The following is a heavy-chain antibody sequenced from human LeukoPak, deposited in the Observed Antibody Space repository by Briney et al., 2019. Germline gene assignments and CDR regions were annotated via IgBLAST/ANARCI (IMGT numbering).Heavy chain of an antibody. D-gene: IGHD6-19*01. Sequence: PGGSLRLSCAASGFTFSDYYMSWIRQAPGKGLEWVLYISNSGDTINYADSVRGRFTISRDKAKNSLNLQMNSLRAEDTAVYYCARVVRAYSSGWSDYFYYMDVWGKGTTVTVSS. CDR2: ISNSGDTI. CDR1: GFTFSDYY. V-gene: IGHV3-11*04. J-gene: IGHJ6*03. CDR3: ARVVRAYSSGWSDYFYYMDV.